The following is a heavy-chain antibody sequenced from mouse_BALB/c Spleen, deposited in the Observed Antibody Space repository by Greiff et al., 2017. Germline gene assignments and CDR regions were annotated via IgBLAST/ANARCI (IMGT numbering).Heavy chain of an antibody. CDR2: IDPSDSET. D-gene: IGHD1-1*01. V-gene: IGHV1S126*01. CDR3: ARNYGSNAMDY. J-gene: IGHJ4*01. Sequence: QVQLQQSGPQLVRPGASVKISCKASGYSFTSYWMHWVKQRPGQGLEWIGMIDPSDSETRLNQKFKDKATLTVDKSSSTAYMQLSSPTSEDSAVYYCARNYGSNAMDYWGQGTSVTVSS. CDR1: GYSFTSYW.